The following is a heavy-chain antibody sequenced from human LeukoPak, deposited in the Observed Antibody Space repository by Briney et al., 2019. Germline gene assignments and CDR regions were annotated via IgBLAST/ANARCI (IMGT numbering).Heavy chain of an antibody. CDR3: ARGGYHYYYGMDV. D-gene: IGHD2-2*01. Sequence: PGGSLRLSCAASGLTFSSYSMNWVRQAPGKGLEWVSSISSSSSYIYYANSVKGRFTISRDNAKNSLYLQMNSLRAEDTAVYYCARGGYHYYYGMDVWGQGTTVTVSS. CDR1: GLTFSSYS. CDR2: ISSSSSYI. J-gene: IGHJ6*02. V-gene: IGHV3-21*01.